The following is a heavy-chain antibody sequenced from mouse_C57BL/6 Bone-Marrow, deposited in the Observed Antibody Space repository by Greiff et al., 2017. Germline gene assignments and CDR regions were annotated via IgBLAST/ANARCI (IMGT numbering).Heavy chain of an antibody. CDR1: GYTFTSYW. CDR3: ARPPFAY. V-gene: IGHV1-72*01. Sequence: QVQLKQPGAELVKPGASVKLSCKASGYTFTSYWMHWVKQRPGRGLEWIGRIDPNSGSTKYNEKFKSKATLTVDKPSSTAYMQLSSLTSEDSAVYYCARPPFAYWGQGTLVTVSA. J-gene: IGHJ3*01. CDR2: IDPNSGST.